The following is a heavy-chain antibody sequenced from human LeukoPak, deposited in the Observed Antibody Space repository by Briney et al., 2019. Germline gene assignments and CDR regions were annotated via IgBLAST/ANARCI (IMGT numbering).Heavy chain of an antibody. J-gene: IGHJ4*02. V-gene: IGHV1-18*01. CDR3: AQTSGGLRFLEFDY. CDR2: ISPYNGNT. Sequence: ASVKVSCKASGYTFSSYGVSWVRQAPGQGLEWMGWISPYNGNTNYAESLQGRVTMTTDTSTNTVYMELRSLRSDDTAVYYCAQTSGGLRFLEFDYWGQGTLVTVSS. CDR1: GYTFSSYG. D-gene: IGHD3-3*01.